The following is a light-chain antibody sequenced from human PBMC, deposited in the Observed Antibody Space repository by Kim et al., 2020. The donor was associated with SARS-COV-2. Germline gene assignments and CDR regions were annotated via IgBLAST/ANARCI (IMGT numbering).Light chain of an antibody. V-gene: IGLV4-69*01. Sequence: ASVKLTCTLSSGHSSYAIALHQQQPEKGPRYLMKLNSDGSHSKGDGIPDRFSGSSSGAERYLTISSLQSEDEADYYCQTWGTGRGVFGGGTQLTVL. J-gene: IGLJ3*02. CDR1: SGHSSYA. CDR2: LNSDGSH. CDR3: QTWGTGRGV.